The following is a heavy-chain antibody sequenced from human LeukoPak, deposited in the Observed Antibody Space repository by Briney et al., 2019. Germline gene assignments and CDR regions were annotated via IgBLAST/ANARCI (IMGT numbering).Heavy chain of an antibody. D-gene: IGHD3-16*01. CDR3: AIIAGGTQGIDY. V-gene: IGHV4-34*01. J-gene: IGHJ4*02. CDR2: INHSGST. Sequence: SETLSLTCAVYGGSFSGYYWSWIRQPPGKGLEWIGEINHSGSTNYNPSLKSRVTISVDTSKNQFSLKLSPVTAADTAVYYCAIIAGGTQGIDYWGQGTLVTVSS. CDR1: GGSFSGYY.